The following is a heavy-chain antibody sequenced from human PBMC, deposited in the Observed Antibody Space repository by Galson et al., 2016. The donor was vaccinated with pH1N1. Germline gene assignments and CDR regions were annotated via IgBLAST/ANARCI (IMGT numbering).Heavy chain of an antibody. CDR3: AREGVTESGRWENAFAI. CDR1: GDSVSSLDAA. V-gene: IGHV6-1*01. Sequence: CAISGDSVSSLDAAWNWIRQSPSGGLEWLGRTYYRSRWIYDYAGSVSGRITINPDTSKNQLSLQLSSVTPEDTAVYYCAREGVTESGRWENAFAIWGQGTMVTVS. CDR2: TYYRSRWIY. D-gene: IGHD1-26*01. J-gene: IGHJ3*02.